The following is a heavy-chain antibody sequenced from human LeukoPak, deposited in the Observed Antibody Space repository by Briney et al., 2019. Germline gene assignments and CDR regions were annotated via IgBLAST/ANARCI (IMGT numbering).Heavy chain of an antibody. D-gene: IGHD3-10*01. V-gene: IGHV4-39*01. CDR1: GGSISSSSYY. J-gene: IGHJ4*02. CDR3: ARTLAWFGELLSYFDY. Sequence: SETLSLTCTVSGGSISSSSYYWGWIRQPPGKGLEWIGSIYYSGSTYYNPSLKSRVTISVDTSKNQFSLKLSSVTAADTAVYYCARTLAWFGELLSYFDYWGQGTLVTVSS. CDR2: IYYSGST.